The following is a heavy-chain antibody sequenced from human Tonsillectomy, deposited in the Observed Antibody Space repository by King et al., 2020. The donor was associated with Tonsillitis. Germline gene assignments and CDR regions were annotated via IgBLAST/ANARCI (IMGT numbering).Heavy chain of an antibody. D-gene: IGHD3-22*01. CDR2: ISYSGVIT. J-gene: IGHJ4*02. V-gene: IGHV3-23*04. CDR3: AKEPYDTSGYYSDY. Sequence: VQLVESVGGLGQPGGSLRLSCAASGFTFISEALSWFRQAPGQGLEWVAVISYSGVITYYAHSVKGRFTISRDNSKNTLYLQMNSLRAEDTAVYYCAKEPYDTSGYYSDYWGQGTLVTVSS. CDR1: GFTFISEA.